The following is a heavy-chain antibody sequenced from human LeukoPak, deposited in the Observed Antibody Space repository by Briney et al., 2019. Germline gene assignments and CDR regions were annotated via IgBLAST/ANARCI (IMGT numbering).Heavy chain of an antibody. CDR3: ARATSGYSSGWYNWFAP. J-gene: IGHJ5*02. CDR1: GGSISSYY. D-gene: IGHD6-19*01. V-gene: IGHV4-59*08. Sequence: SETLSLTCTVSGGSISSYYWSWLRQPPGKGLEWIGYIYYSGSTNYNPPLKSRVTISVDTSKNQFSLKLSSVAAADTAVYYCARATSGYSSGWYNWFAPWGQGTLVTVSS. CDR2: IYYSGST.